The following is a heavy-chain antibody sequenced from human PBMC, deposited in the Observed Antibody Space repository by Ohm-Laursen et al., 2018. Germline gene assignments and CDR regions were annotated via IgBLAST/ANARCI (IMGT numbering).Heavy chain of an antibody. D-gene: IGHD3-22*01. J-gene: IGHJ6*02. CDR1: GGSFSSSA. CDR2: ITAYDGNT. CDR3: ARKEGDCRITTRCPNVIGLDV. Sequence: GPSDSASRPPSGGSFSSSAISWVRHAPGQGLEWMGWITAYDGNTNHAQKFQGRVTMTADTSTSTAYMEPRGLRSDDTAVYYCARKEGDCRITTRCPNVIGLDVWGQGTRVTVSS. V-gene: IGHV1-18*01.